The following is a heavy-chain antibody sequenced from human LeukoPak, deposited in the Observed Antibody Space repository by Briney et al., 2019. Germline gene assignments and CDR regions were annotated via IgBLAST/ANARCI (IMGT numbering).Heavy chain of an antibody. V-gene: IGHV3-11*06. J-gene: IGHJ4*02. D-gene: IGHD4-11*01. CDR1: GFTFSDYY. CDR2: ISGSGSHT. CDR3: ARDSNYAFDY. Sequence: GGTLRLSCAASGFTFSDYYMSWIRQAPGKGLEWLSYISGSGSHTTYAASVRGRFTISRDNAKHSLSLQVNSLRADDTAVYYCARDSNYAFDYWGQGTLVTVSS.